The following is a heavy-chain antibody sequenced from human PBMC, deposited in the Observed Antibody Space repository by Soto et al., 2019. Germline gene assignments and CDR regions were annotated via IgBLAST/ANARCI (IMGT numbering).Heavy chain of an antibody. Sequence: EVQLLESGGTLVQPGGSLRLSCAASGFTFGSYAMAWVRQAPGKGLEWVSGISRSGDKTYYKDSVKGRFTISRDNSKNTRYLQMNSLRAEDTAIYYCAKDFTGVSSGWAPFDYWGPGTLVTVSS. J-gene: IGHJ4*02. CDR3: AKDFTGVSSGWAPFDY. D-gene: IGHD6-19*01. CDR1: GFTFGSYA. CDR2: ISRSGDKT. V-gene: IGHV3-23*01.